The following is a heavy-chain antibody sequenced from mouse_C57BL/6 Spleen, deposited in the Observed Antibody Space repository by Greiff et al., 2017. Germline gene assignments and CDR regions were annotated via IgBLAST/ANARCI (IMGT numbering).Heavy chain of an antibody. Sequence: QVQLQQSGPELVKPGASVKISCKASGYAFSSSWMNWVKQRPGKGLEWIGRIYPGDGDTNYNGKFKGKATLTADKSSSTAYMQLSSLTSEDSAVYFCAREGKEDAMDYGGQGTSVTVSS. CDR3: AREGKEDAMDY. V-gene: IGHV1-82*01. CDR2: IYPGDGDT. CDR1: GYAFSSSW. D-gene: IGHD1-3*01. J-gene: IGHJ4*01.